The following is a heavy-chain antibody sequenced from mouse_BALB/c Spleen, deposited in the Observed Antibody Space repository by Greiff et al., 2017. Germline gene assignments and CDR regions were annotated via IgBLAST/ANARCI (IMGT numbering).Heavy chain of an antibody. J-gene: IGHJ4*01. CDR3: ARGDYDYDEDYAMDY. CDR1: GYTFTSYW. CDR2: INPSTGYT. V-gene: IGHV1-7*01. Sequence: VKLQESGAELAKPGASVKMSCKASGYTFTSYWMHWVKQRPGQGLEWIGYINPSTGYTEYNQKFKDKATLTADKSSSTAYMQLSSLTSEDSAVYYCARGDYDYDEDYAMDYWGQGTSVTVSS. D-gene: IGHD2-4*01.